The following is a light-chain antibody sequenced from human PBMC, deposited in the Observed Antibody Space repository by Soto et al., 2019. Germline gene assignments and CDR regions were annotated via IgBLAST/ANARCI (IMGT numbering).Light chain of an antibody. V-gene: IGKV1-39*01. Sequence: DIQMTQSPSSLSASVGDRVTITCRASQSISNYLNWYQQKPGKAPKVLIYAASTLQSGVPSRFSGSGSGTHFTLTISRLQPEDFATYYCQQSYSTSITFGQGTRLEIK. CDR2: AAS. J-gene: IGKJ5*01. CDR3: QQSYSTSIT. CDR1: QSISNY.